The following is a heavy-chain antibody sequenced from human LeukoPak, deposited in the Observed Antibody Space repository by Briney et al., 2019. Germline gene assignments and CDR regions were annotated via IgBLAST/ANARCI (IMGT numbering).Heavy chain of an antibody. CDR2: IYRDGDT. D-gene: IGHD3-16*01. Sequence: QSGGSLRLSCAASGFSVSNNYMGWVRQAPGKGLEWVSVIYRDGDTYYADSVKGRFTISRDISRNTVYLQMNRLGAEDTAVYYCARELPLAYGHHDAFDVWGQGTMVTDSS. V-gene: IGHV3-53*01. CDR3: ARELPLAYGHHDAFDV. J-gene: IGHJ3*01. CDR1: GFSVSNNY.